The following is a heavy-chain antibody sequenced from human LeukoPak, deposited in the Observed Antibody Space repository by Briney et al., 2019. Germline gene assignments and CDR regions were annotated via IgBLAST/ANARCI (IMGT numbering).Heavy chain of an antibody. CDR3: ARDEGDGAFDI. Sequence: SETLSLTCTVSGGSISSYYWSWIRQPPGKGLEWIGYIYYSGSTNYNPSLKSRVTISVDTSKNQFSLKLSSVTAADTAVYYCARDEGDGAFDIWGQGTMVTVSS. V-gene: IGHV4-59*01. J-gene: IGHJ3*02. CDR2: IYYSGST. CDR1: GGSISSYY.